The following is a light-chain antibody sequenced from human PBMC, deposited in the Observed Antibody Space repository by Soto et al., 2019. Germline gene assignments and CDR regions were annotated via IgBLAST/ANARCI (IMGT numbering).Light chain of an antibody. Sequence: QSALTQPASVSRSPGQSITISCTGTSSNVGTYNYVSWYQHRPGKAPKLMIYDVSYRPSGVSNRFSGSKSANTASLTISGLQAEDEADYYCSSYTTSNTQVFGGGTKLTVL. J-gene: IGLJ3*02. CDR2: DVS. V-gene: IGLV2-14*01. CDR3: SSYTTSNTQV. CDR1: SSNVGTYNY.